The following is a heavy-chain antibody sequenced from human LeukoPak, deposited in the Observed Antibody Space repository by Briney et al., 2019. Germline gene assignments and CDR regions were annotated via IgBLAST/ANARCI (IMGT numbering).Heavy chain of an antibody. CDR3: ARRPGEGHYGDYD. J-gene: IGHJ4*02. Sequence: PGGSLRLSCAASGFTVRGNYMSWVRQAPGKGLEWVSVIYGGGDTYYADSVKGRFTISRDNSKNTLYLQMNSLRAEDTALYYCARRPGEGHYGDYDWGQGTLVTVSS. D-gene: IGHD4-17*01. V-gene: IGHV3-53*01. CDR2: IYGGGDT. CDR1: GFTVRGNY.